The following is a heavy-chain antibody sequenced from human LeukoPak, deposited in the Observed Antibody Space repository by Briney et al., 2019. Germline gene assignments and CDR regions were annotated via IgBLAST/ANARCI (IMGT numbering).Heavy chain of an antibody. CDR1: GFTVSSNY. J-gene: IGHJ3*02. Sequence: GGSLRLSCAASGFTVSSNYMSWVRQAPGKGLEWVSVIYSGGSTYYADSVKGRFSISRDNSKNTLYLQMNSLRAEDTAVYYCARDLSPWETRNPDAFDIWGQGTMVTVSS. V-gene: IGHV3-53*01. CDR2: IYSGGST. D-gene: IGHD1-14*01. CDR3: ARDLSPWETRNPDAFDI.